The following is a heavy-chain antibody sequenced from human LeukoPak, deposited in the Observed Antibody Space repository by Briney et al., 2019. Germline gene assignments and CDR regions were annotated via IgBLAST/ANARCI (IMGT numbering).Heavy chain of an antibody. CDR1: GFTFSDYS. V-gene: IGHV3-21*05. Sequence: PGGSLRLSCAASGFTFSDYSMNWVRQAPGKGLEWISYIGIDSGNTNYADSVKGRFTISRDNAKNTLYLQMNSLSAEDTAVYYCARGYSSSYRIDYWGQGTLVTVSS. CDR2: IGIDSGNT. CDR3: ARGYSSSYRIDY. J-gene: IGHJ4*02. D-gene: IGHD6-6*01.